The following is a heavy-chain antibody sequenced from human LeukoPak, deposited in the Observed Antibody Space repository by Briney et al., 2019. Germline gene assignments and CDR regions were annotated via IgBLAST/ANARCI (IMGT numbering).Heavy chain of an antibody. CDR2: VYFSGNT. CDR1: AASISGNH. Sequence: SETLSLTCSVSAASISGNHWSWMRQPPGKGLEWIGYVYFSGNTHYNPSLRGRLTLSLDTSKNHVSLSLTSVTAADTAAYFCARLAGSIWYYFDLWGQGTLVTVSP. CDR3: ARLAGSIWYYFDL. D-gene: IGHD3-10*01. J-gene: IGHJ4*02. V-gene: IGHV4-59*08.